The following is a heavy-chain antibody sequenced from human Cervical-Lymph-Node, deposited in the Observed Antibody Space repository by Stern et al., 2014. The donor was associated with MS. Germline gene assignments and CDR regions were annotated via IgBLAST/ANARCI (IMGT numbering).Heavy chain of an antibody. CDR3: ARDTSSPERSDW. CDR1: GFTVSRAY. CDR2: ITNVGSP. D-gene: IGHD1-1*01. V-gene: IGHV3-53*01. Sequence: EVQLVESGGGVIQPGGSLRLSCTASGFTVSRAYMPWVRQAPGKGREWVSLITNVGSPFYTDSVKGRFTISRDDSKNTVYLHMTSLRAEDTAMYYCARDTSSPERSDWWGQGTLVTVSS. J-gene: IGHJ4*02.